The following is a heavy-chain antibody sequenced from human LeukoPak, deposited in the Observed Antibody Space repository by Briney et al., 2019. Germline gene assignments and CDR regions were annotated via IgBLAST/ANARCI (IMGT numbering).Heavy chain of an antibody. Sequence: SVKVSCKASGGTFSSYAISWVRQAPGQGLEWMGRIIPILGIANYAQKLQGRVTITADKSTSTAYMELSSLRSEDTAVYYCARDGGSYRLDYWGQGTLVTVSS. CDR1: GGTFSSYA. CDR2: IIPILGIA. D-gene: IGHD1-26*01. J-gene: IGHJ4*02. CDR3: ARDGGSYRLDY. V-gene: IGHV1-69*04.